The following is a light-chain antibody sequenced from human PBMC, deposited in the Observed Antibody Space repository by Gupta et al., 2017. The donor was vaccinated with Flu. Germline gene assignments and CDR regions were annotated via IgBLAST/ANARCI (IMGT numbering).Light chain of an antibody. V-gene: IGKV3-15*01. CDR1: QTISTN. CDR3: QQYNNWPPFS. J-gene: IGKJ2*03. CDR2: GAS. Sequence: IVMTQSTATLSVSTGERATLSCRASQTISTNLVWYQQKPGQAPRVLIYGASPRATGIPARFSGRGSGTDFTLTISSLQSEDFAVYYCQQYNNWPPFSFGQGTRLEI.